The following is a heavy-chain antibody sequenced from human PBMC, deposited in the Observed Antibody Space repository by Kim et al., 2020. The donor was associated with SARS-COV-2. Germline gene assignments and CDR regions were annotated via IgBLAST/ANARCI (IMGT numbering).Heavy chain of an antibody. CDR2: FSSSGTT. Sequence: SETLSLTCTVSGGSISGYYWSWIRQPPGKGLEWIGYFSSSGTTNYNPSLKSRVTISADTSRNDFYLTLRSVTAADTAIYYCARKGAFDIWGQGTLVTVSS. CDR1: GGSISGYY. J-gene: IGHJ3*02. V-gene: IGHV4-59*01. CDR3: ARKGAFDI.